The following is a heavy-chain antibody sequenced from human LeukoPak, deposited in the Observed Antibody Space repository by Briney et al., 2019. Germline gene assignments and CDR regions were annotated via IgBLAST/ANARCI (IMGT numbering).Heavy chain of an antibody. D-gene: IGHD2-8*02. CDR2: IYSGGST. J-gene: IGHJ4*02. CDR1: GFIVSSDY. V-gene: IGHV3-53*01. Sequence: PGGSLRLSCAASGFIVSSDYISWVRQTPGKGLEWVSDIYSGGSTFYADSVKGRFTISRDNSKNTVYLQMNSLRAEDTAVYNCASGGKYCTGGACYGDWGQGTLVTVSS. CDR3: ASGGKYCTGGACYGD.